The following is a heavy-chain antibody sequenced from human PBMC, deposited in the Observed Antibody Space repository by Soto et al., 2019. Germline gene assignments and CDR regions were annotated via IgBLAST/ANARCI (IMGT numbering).Heavy chain of an antibody. V-gene: IGHV3-48*02. J-gene: IGHJ4*02. Sequence: GGSLSLSCAASGFTFSSYSMNWVRQAPGKGLEWVSYISSSSSTIYYADSVKGRFTISRDNAKNSLYLQMNSLRDEDTAVYYCARDLGGSSPVDYFDYWGQGTLVTVSS. D-gene: IGHD1-26*01. CDR1: GFTFSSYS. CDR3: ARDLGGSSPVDYFDY. CDR2: ISSSSSTI.